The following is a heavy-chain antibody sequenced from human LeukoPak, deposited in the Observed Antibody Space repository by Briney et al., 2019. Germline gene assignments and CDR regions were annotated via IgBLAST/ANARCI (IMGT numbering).Heavy chain of an antibody. V-gene: IGHV1-2*02. CDR3: ARSSSGYYAPLFAYYYYYYMDV. Sequence: ASVKVSCKASGYTFTGYYMHWVRQAPGQGLEWMGWINPNSGGTNYAQKFQGRVTMTRDTSIGTAYMELSRLRSDDTAVYYCARSSSGYYAPLFAYYYYYYMDVWGKGTTVTVSS. CDR1: GYTFTGYY. D-gene: IGHD3-22*01. CDR2: INPNSGGT. J-gene: IGHJ6*03.